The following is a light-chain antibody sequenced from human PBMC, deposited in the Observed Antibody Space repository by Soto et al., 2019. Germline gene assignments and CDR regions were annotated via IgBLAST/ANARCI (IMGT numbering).Light chain of an antibody. CDR1: QSVNNK. CDR3: LQDYNYPFT. CDR2: GAS. V-gene: IGKV3-15*01. Sequence: EIIMTQSPATLSLSPGERAALSCRASQSVNNKLAWYQQTPGQPPRLLMFGASTRAGDTPNRFSGGGSGTEFTLTISSLQPEDSAAYYCLQDYNYPFTFGQGTKLDIK. J-gene: IGKJ2*01.